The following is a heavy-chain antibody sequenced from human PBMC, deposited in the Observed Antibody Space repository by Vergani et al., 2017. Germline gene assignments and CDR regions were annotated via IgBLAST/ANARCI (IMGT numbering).Heavy chain of an antibody. Sequence: QAQLVESGGGVVHPGRSLRLSCVASGFTFGNYGMHWVRQAPGKGLEWVAVISYLGSEKYYADSVKGRFSISRDTSTSTGYMELRSLRSDDTAVYYCARVHGDYAPPGDGRIDWGQGTLVTVSS. CDR2: ISYLGSEK. CDR1: GFTFGNYG. CDR3: ARVHGDYAPPGDGRID. V-gene: IGHV3-30*04. D-gene: IGHD4-17*01. J-gene: IGHJ4*02.